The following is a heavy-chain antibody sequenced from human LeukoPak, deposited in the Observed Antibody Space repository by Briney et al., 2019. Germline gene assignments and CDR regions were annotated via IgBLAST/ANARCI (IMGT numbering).Heavy chain of an antibody. CDR1: GYTFTSYA. CDR2: INAGNGNT. D-gene: IGHD6-19*01. CDR3: ATTYSSGWYGY. Sequence: ASVKVSCKAFGYTFTSYAMHWVRRAPGQRLEWMGWINAGNGNTKYSQKFQGRVTITRDTSASTAYMELSSLRSEDTAVYYCATTYSSGWYGYWGQGTLVTVSS. J-gene: IGHJ4*02. V-gene: IGHV1-3*01.